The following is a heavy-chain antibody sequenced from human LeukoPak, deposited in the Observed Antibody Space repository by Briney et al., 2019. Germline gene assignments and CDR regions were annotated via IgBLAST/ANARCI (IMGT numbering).Heavy chain of an antibody. Sequence: PGGSLRLSCAASGFTFDDYAMYWVRQVPGKGLEWVSGINWNSGSIGYADSVKGRFTISRDNAKNSVYLQMNSLRAEDTALYYCVYSGYDCCWGQGTLVTVSS. CDR2: INWNSGSI. V-gene: IGHV3-9*01. CDR1: GFTFDDYA. CDR3: VYSGYDCC. D-gene: IGHD5-12*01. J-gene: IGHJ4*02.